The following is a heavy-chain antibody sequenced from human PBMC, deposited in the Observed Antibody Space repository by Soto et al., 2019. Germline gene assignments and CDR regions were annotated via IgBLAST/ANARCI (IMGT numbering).Heavy chain of an antibody. Sequence: EVQLLESGGGLVQPGGSLRLSCAASGFTFSSYAMSWVRQAPGKGLEWVSAISGSGGSTYYADSVKGRFTISRDNSKNPLYLQMNSLRAEDTAVYYCAKASPLRYCSGGSCYYFDYWGQGALVTVSS. CDR2: ISGSGGST. J-gene: IGHJ4*02. V-gene: IGHV3-23*01. CDR3: AKASPLRYCSGGSCYYFDY. D-gene: IGHD2-15*01. CDR1: GFTFSSYA.